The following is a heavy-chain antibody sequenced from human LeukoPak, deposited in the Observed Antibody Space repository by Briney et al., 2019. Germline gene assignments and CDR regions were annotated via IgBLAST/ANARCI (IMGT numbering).Heavy chain of an antibody. D-gene: IGHD2-15*01. CDR3: AKDTGSLPTPVFDS. Sequence: GGSLRLSCAASGFTFSSYAMHWVRQAPGKGLEWLAVISYDGSNKYYAASVKGRFTISKDNSKNTLYLQMNSLRAEDTGVYYCAKDTGSLPTPVFDSWGQGTMVTVSS. CDR1: GFTFSSYA. V-gene: IGHV3-30-3*01. CDR2: ISYDGSNK. J-gene: IGHJ3*02.